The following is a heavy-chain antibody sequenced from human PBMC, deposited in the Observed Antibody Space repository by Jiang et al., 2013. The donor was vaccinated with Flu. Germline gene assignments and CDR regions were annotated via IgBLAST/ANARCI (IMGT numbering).Heavy chain of an antibody. CDR2: ISSRGITI. D-gene: IGHD6-19*01. Sequence: VQLVESGGGLVKPGGSLRLSCAASEFTFSDYYMSWIRQVPGKGLEWVSYISSRGITIYYADSVKGRFTISRDNAKNSLFLQMKSLRAEDTAVYYCARGYRGGWDFDYWGQGTLVTVSS. CDR3: ARGYRGGWDFDY. J-gene: IGHJ4*02. CDR1: EFTFSDYY. V-gene: IGHV3-11*01.